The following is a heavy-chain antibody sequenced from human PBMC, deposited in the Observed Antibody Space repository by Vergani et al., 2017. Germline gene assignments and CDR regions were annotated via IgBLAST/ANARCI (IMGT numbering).Heavy chain of an antibody. CDR3: ARDRGPIAVAGNFDY. D-gene: IGHD6-19*01. J-gene: IGHJ4*02. CDR1: GGTFSSYA. Sequence: QVQLVQSGAEVKKPGSSVKVSCKASGGTFSSYAISWVRQAPGQGLEWMVWISAYNGNTNYAQKLQGRVTMTTDTSTSTAYMELRSLRSDDTAVYYCARDRGPIAVAGNFDYWGQGTLVTVSS. V-gene: IGHV1-18*01. CDR2: ISAYNGNT.